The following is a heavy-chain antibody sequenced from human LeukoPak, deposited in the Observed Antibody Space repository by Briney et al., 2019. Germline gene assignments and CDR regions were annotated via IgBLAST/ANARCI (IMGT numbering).Heavy chain of an antibody. CDR2: INPSGGST. D-gene: IGHD4-23*01. Sequence: ASVRLSYKASGYPFTSYYMHWVPQAPGQGLEWRGIINPSGGSTSYAQKFQGRVTMTRDTSTSTVYMELSSLRTDDTAVYYCAREGKGIADWGQGTLVTVSS. CDR1: GYPFTSYY. J-gene: IGHJ4*02. V-gene: IGHV1-46*01. CDR3: AREGKGIAD.